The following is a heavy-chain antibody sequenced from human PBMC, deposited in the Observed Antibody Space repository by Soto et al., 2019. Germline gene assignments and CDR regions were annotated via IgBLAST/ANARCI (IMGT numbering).Heavy chain of an antibody. V-gene: IGHV3-30-3*01. CDR2: ISYDGSNK. Sequence: QVQLVESGGGVVQPGRSLRLSCATSGFTFSSYAMNWVRQAPGKGLEWVAVISYDGSNKYYADSVKGRFTISRDNSKNTLYLQMNSLRGEDTAVYYCARDRGSRNAEYFQHWGQGTLVPVSS. CDR3: ARDRGSRNAEYFQH. D-gene: IGHD3-16*01. J-gene: IGHJ1*01. CDR1: GFTFSSYA.